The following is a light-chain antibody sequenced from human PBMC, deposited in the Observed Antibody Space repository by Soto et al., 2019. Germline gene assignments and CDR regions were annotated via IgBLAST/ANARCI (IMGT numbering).Light chain of an antibody. CDR2: GAS. CDR3: QHNNNWPLT. Sequence: ELVMTHPSATLSVPPGERATLPSRASQGVSRNLAWYHQGPGQAPRPLMYGASSRATGIPDRFRGSGSGTEFTLTISSLESDDFGVYYCQHNNNWPLTFGRGTKVDIK. J-gene: IGKJ1*01. V-gene: IGKV3-15*01. CDR1: QGVSRN.